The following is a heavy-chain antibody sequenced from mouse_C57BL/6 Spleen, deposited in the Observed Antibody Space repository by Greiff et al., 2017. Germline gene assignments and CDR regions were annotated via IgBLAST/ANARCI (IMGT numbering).Heavy chain of an antibody. D-gene: IGHD2-1*01. Sequence: VQLQQSGAELVRPGASVKLSCTASGFNIKDDYMHWVKQRPEQGLEWIGWIDPENGDTEYASKFQGKATITADTSSNTAYLQLSSLTSEDTAVYYCTLYYGNYVRFAYWGQGTLVTVSA. CDR1: GFNIKDDY. J-gene: IGHJ3*01. CDR3: TLYYGNYVRFAY. CDR2: IDPENGDT. V-gene: IGHV14-4*01.